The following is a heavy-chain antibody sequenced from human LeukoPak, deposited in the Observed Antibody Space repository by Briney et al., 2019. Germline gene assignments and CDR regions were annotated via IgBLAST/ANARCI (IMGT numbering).Heavy chain of an antibody. Sequence: SETLSLTCTVSGGSISGYFWTWIRQPAGKGQEWIGRMYSTGSNNYNPSLKSRVTMSLDTSKNHFSLNLTSVTAADTAVYYCAREPTSGREPTSGRPLDYWGQGTLVTVSS. CDR3: AREPTSGREPTSGRPLDY. J-gene: IGHJ4*02. CDR2: MYSTGSN. D-gene: IGHD5-12*01. CDR1: GGSISGYF. V-gene: IGHV4-4*07.